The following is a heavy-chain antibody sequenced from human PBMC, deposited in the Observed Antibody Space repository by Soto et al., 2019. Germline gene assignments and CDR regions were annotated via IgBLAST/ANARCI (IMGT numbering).Heavy chain of an antibody. CDR2: ISPYNDNT. J-gene: IGHJ4*02. CDR3: ARDKAFGTFYY. V-gene: IGHV1-18*01. D-gene: IGHD6-13*01. CDR1: GYTFTSYG. Sequence: QVQLVQSGAEVKKPGASVMLSCKASGYTFTSYGISWVRQAPGQGLEWMGWISPYNDNTNYAQKFQGRVTMTTDTSTRTAYMELSGLRSDDTAVYYCARDKAFGTFYYWGQGSLVTFSS.